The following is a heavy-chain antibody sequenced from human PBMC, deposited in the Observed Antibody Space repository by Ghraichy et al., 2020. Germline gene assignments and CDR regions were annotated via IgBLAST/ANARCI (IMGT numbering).Heavy chain of an antibody. CDR1: GDSIRSSY. Sequence: SETLSLTCGVSGDSIRSSYWSWIRQPPGKGLEWIGYIYHSGISHYNPSLRSRVTMSVDTSKNQVYLKLTSVTAADTAVYFCARVSTYYDILSGYSTNNWFDPWGRGSLVTVSS. CDR3: ARVSTYYDILSGYSTNNWFDP. V-gene: IGHV4-59*08. CDR2: IYHSGIS. J-gene: IGHJ5*02. D-gene: IGHD3-9*01.